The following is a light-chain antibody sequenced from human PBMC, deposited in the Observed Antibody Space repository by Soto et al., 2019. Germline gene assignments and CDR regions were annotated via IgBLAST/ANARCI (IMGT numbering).Light chain of an antibody. Sequence: EIVLTQSPATLSLSPGERATLSCRASESTSDYLAWYQQKPGQAPRLLIYDASNRATGIPARFSGSGSGTDFTLTISSLEPEDFAVYYCQQRSNIFGPGTKVDIK. J-gene: IGKJ3*01. V-gene: IGKV3-11*01. CDR2: DAS. CDR1: ESTSDY. CDR3: QQRSNI.